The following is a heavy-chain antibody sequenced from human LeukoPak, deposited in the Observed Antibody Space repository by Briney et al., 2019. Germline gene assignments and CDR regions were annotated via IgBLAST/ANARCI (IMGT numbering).Heavy chain of an antibody. CDR1: GGTFSSYA. Sequence: ASVKVSCKASGGTFSSYAISWVRQAPGQGLEWMGGIIPIFGTANYAQKFQGRVTITADESTSTAYMELSSLRSEDTAVYYCARASDYDFWSGYFGYWGQGTLVTVSS. J-gene: IGHJ4*02. CDR2: IIPIFGTA. D-gene: IGHD3-3*01. V-gene: IGHV1-69*13. CDR3: ARASDYDFWSGYFGY.